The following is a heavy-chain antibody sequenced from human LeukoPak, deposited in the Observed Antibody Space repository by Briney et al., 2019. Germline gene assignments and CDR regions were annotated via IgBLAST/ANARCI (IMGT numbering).Heavy chain of an antibody. D-gene: IGHD5-18*01. V-gene: IGHV3-23*01. Sequence: GGSLRLSCAASGFTFNSYAMSWVRQAPGKGLEWVSAISGSGGSTYYADSVKGRFTISRDNSKNTLYLQMNSLRAEDTAVYYCAKVRGYSYGYVHYYFDYWGQGTLVTVSS. CDR3: AKVRGYSYGYVHYYFDY. J-gene: IGHJ4*02. CDR2: ISGSGGST. CDR1: GFTFNSYA.